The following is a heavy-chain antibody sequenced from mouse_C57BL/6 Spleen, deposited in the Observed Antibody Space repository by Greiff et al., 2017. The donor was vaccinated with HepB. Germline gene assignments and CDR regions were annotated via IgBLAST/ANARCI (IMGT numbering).Heavy chain of an antibody. CDR1: GYAFSSSW. Sequence: VQLQQSGPELVKPGASVKISCKASGYAFSSSWMNWVKQRPGKGLEWIGRIYPGDGDTNYNGKFKGKATLTADKSSSTAYMQLSSLTSEDSAVYFCASPFYDGYLAWFAYWGQGTLVTVSA. D-gene: IGHD2-3*01. CDR3: ASPFYDGYLAWFAY. J-gene: IGHJ3*01. V-gene: IGHV1-82*01. CDR2: IYPGDGDT.